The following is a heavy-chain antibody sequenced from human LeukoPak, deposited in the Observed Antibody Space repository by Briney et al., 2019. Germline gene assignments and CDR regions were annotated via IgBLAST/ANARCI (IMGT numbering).Heavy chain of an antibody. D-gene: IGHD3-3*01. J-gene: IGHJ5*02. CDR2: ISSSSSYI. V-gene: IGHV3-21*01. Sequence: GGSLRLSCAASGFTFSSYTMNWVRQAPGKGLEWVSSISSSSSYIYYADSVKGRFTISRDNAKNSLYLQMNSLRADDTAVYYCARDSLWSGYYPYNRFDPWGQGTLVTVSS. CDR1: GFTFSSYT. CDR3: ARDSLWSGYYPYNRFDP.